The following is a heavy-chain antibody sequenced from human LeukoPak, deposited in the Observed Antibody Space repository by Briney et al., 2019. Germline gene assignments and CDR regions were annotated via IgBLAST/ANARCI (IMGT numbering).Heavy chain of an antibody. D-gene: IGHD6-19*01. CDR3: AKGGNSGWYYFEF. Sequence: GGSLRLSWSASVFTFISYGMHGGRQAPGKVLGCVAGISYDGSIAYYADCVKGRCTSSRDNFKNTRDLQMDSLRVDDTAVYHRAKGGNSGWYYFEFWGQGTLVPVSS. V-gene: IGHV3-30*18. J-gene: IGHJ4*02. CDR2: ISYDGSIA. CDR1: VFTFISYG.